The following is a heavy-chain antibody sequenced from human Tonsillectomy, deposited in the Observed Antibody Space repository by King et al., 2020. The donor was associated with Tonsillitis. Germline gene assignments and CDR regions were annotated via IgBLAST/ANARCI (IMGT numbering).Heavy chain of an antibody. D-gene: IGHD5-24*01. V-gene: IGHV3-33*01. Sequence: QVQLVESRGGVVQPGRSLRLSCAASRFIFSNYAMHWVRQAPGKGLEWVAVIWYDGSNIYYADSVKGRFTTSRDNSKNTLYLQMNSLRAEDTAVYYCARGDNMDVWGKGTTVTVSS. CDR2: IWYDGSNI. CDR3: ARGDNMDV. J-gene: IGHJ6*04. CDR1: RFIFSNYA.